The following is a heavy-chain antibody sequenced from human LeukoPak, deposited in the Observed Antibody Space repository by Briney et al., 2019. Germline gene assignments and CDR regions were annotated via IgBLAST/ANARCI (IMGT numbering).Heavy chain of an antibody. CDR3: ARELLGAPTPGAY. D-gene: IGHD1-26*01. Sequence: SGTLSLTCDVSGGSITQTNYWTWVRQPPGEGLEWIGEVHKSGRTNYNPSLKTRVTISIDASKNQLSLELTSVTAADTAVYYCARELLGAPTPGAYWGQGTRVTVSS. J-gene: IGHJ4*02. CDR1: GGSITQTNY. V-gene: IGHV4-4*02. CDR2: VHKSGRT.